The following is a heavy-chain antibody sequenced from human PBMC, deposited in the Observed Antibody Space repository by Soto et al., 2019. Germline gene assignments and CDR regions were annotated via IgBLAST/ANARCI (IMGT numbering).Heavy chain of an antibody. J-gene: IGHJ5*02. CDR1: GGSISSSNW. Sequence: QVQLQESGPGLVKPSGTLSLTCAVSGGSISSSNWWSWVRQPPGKGLEWIGEIYHSGSTNYNPSLRSRVTISVDKSKNQFSLKLSSVTAADTAVYYCARRVIAVAGTALNWFDPWGQGTLVTVSS. D-gene: IGHD6-19*01. V-gene: IGHV4-4*02. CDR2: IYHSGST. CDR3: ARRVIAVAGTALNWFDP.